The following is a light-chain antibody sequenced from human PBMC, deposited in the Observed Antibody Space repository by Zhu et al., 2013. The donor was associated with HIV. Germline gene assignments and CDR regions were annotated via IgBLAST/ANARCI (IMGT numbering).Light chain of an antibody. J-gene: IGKJ2*01. V-gene: IGKV1-12*01. CDR3: QQGNSFPYT. Sequence: DIQMTQSPSSVSASVGDRITITCRASQDISNWLAWFQQKPGKAPKLLIYAASSLHSWVPPRFSGSGSGTDSTLTINSLQPEDFATYYCQQGNSFPYTFGQGTKVEIK. CDR1: QDISNW. CDR2: AAS.